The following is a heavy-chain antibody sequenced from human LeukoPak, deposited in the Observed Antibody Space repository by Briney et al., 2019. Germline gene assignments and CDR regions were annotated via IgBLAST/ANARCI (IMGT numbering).Heavy chain of an antibody. V-gene: IGHV3-7*01. Sequence: GGSLRLSCAASGFTFSSYRMTWAGQAPGKGREWVANINRDTGEKSYMDPVKGRFTTYRDNAKDSLHLQMTSVRADDTAVYYCARDNPMVYATYDHWGQGTLVTVSS. CDR2: INRDTGEK. D-gene: IGHD2-8*01. J-gene: IGHJ4*02. CDR3: ARDNPMVYATYDH. CDR1: GFTFSSYR.